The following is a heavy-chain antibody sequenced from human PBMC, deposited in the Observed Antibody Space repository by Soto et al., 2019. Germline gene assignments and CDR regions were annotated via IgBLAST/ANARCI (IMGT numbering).Heavy chain of an antibody. CDR2: INAGNGNT. Sequence: ASVKVSCKASGYTFTSYAMHWVRQAPGQRLEWMGWINAGNGNTKYSQKFQGRVTITRDTSASTAYMELSSLRSEGTAVYYCARDLGARPVNYYYYGMDVWGQGTTVTVSS. CDR1: GYTFTSYA. J-gene: IGHJ6*02. V-gene: IGHV1-3*01. D-gene: IGHD6-6*01. CDR3: ARDLGARPVNYYYYGMDV.